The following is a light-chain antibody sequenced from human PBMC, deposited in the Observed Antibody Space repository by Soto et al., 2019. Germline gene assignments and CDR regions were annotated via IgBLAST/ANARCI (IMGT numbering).Light chain of an antibody. Sequence: DIQMTQSPSTLSASIGDRVTITCRASQNINNWIAWYQQKPGKAPKFLIYDASTLESGVPSRFSGSGFGTEFSLTISRRTPDDFGSYYCKHMRKFGKGTKVNI. CDR3: KHMRK. CDR1: QNINNW. CDR2: DAS. J-gene: IGKJ1*01. V-gene: IGKV1-5*01.